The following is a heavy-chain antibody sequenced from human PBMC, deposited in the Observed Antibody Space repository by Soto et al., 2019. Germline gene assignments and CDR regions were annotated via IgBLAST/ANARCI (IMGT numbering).Heavy chain of an antibody. CDR3: ARDAQYSSRWHPIDY. V-gene: IGHV1-18*01. J-gene: IGHJ4*02. Sequence: QVQLVQSGAEVKKPGASVRVYCKASGYTFTDYGISWVRQAPGQGLEWMGWIHTYNGNTNYAQKVQGRVTMTTDSSTSTVYMELRSLRSDDTAVYYCARDAQYSSRWHPIDYWGQGTLVTVSS. CDR1: GYTFTDYG. D-gene: IGHD6-19*01. CDR2: IHTYNGNT.